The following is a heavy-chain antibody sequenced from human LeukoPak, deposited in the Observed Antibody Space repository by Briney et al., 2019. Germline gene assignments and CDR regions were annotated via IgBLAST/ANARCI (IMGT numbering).Heavy chain of an antibody. CDR3: ARVGYYDSSGYYYWFDP. V-gene: IGHV7-4-1*02. D-gene: IGHD3-22*01. Sequence: ASVKVSCKASGYTFTSYAMNWVRQAPGQGLEWMGWINTNTGNPTYAQGFTGRFVFSLDTSVSTAYPQISSLKAEDTAVYYCARVGYYDSSGYYYWFDPWGQGNLVTVSS. J-gene: IGHJ5*02. CDR2: INTNTGNP. CDR1: GYTFTSYA.